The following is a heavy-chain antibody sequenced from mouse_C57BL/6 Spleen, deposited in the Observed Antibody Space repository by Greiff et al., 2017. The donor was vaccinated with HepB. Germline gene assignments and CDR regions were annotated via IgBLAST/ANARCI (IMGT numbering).Heavy chain of an antibody. V-gene: IGHV1-50*01. J-gene: IGHJ2*01. CDR1: GYTFTSYW. Sequence: QVQLQQPGAELVKPGASVKLSCKASGYTFTSYWMQWVKQRPGQGLEWIGEIDPSDSYTNYNQKFKGKATLTVDTSSSTAYMQLSSLTSEDSAVYYCARHGWYYFDYWGQGTTLTVSS. D-gene: IGHD1-2*01. CDR2: IDPSDSYT. CDR3: ARHGWYYFDY.